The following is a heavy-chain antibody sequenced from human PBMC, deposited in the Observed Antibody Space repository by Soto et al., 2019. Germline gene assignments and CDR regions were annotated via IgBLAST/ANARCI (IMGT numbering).Heavy chain of an antibody. Sequence: QVRLQESGPGLVKPSETLSLTCTVSGASISNYYWSWIRQPAGKGLECLGRSYASGTTTYNHSLSSRVTMSVDTSKNQFSLNLKSVTAADTAVYYCARESRSELGTVEYWGHGTLVNVSS. J-gene: IGHJ4*01. D-gene: IGHD1-1*01. CDR3: ARESRSELGTVEY. V-gene: IGHV4-4*07. CDR1: GASISNYY. CDR2: SYASGTT.